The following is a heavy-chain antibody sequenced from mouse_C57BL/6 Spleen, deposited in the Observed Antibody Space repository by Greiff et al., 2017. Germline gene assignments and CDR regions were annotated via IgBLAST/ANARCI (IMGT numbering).Heavy chain of an antibody. D-gene: IGHD1-1*01. CDR3: ARTVVAKGVSFDY. J-gene: IGHJ2*01. V-gene: IGHV1-26*01. CDR2: INPNNGGT. CDR1: GYTFTDYY. Sequence: VQLQQSGPELVKPGASVKISCKASGYTFTDYYMNWVKQSHGKSLEWIGDINPNNGGTSYNQKFKGKATLTVDKSSSTAYMELRSLTSEDSAVYYCARTVVAKGVSFDYWGQGTTLTVAS.